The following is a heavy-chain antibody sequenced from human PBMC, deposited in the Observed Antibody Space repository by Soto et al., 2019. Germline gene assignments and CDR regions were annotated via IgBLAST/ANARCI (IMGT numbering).Heavy chain of an antibody. D-gene: IGHD6-25*01. J-gene: IGHJ5*02. CDR3: SRSLKQRSWFDP. V-gene: IGHV3-21*01. CDR2: ISSTSSYI. CDR1: GFTFSTYS. Sequence: GGSLRLSCAASGFTFSTYSMNWVRQAPGKGLEWVSSISSTSSYIFYADSLKGRFTISRGNAKNSLCLQMNSLRAEDTAVYYCSRSLKQRSWFDPWGQGTLVTVSS.